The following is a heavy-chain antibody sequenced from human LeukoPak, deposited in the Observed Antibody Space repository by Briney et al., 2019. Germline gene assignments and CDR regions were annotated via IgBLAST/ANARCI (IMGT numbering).Heavy chain of an antibody. CDR3: AEGELAIGLDY. Sequence: GGSLRLSCAASGFTFGAYTMHWVRQAPGKGLEWVSLIAWDGSGTYYADSVKGRFTISRDNNKNSLYLQMNSLRTEDTALYYCAEGELAIGLDYWGQGTLVTVSS. J-gene: IGHJ4*02. CDR2: IAWDGSGT. CDR1: GFTFGAYT. V-gene: IGHV3-43*01. D-gene: IGHD2/OR15-2a*01.